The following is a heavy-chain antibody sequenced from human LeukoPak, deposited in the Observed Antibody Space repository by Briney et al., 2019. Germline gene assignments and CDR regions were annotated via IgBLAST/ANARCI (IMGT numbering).Heavy chain of an antibody. CDR2: MSPNSGDT. D-gene: IGHD7-27*01. J-gene: IGHJ4*02. CDR1: GYTFTSYD. Sequence: ASVKVSCKASGYTFTSYDFDWVRQATGQRPEWMGWMSPNSGDTGYAQKFQDRVTMTRNTSISTAYMELSSLRPDDTAVYYCARGPPNWGYDYWGPGTLVTVSS. CDR3: ARGPPNWGYDY. V-gene: IGHV1-8*01.